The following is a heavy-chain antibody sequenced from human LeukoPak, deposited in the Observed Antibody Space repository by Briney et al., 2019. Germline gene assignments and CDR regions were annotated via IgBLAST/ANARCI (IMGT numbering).Heavy chain of an antibody. Sequence: GGSLRLSYAASGFTFSSYRMNWVRQAPGKGLEWVSAISNNGGYTYYADSVQGRFTISRDNSKSTLCLQMNSLRAEDTAVYYCAKQLGYCSDGSCYFPYWGQGTLVTVSS. V-gene: IGHV3-23*01. J-gene: IGHJ4*02. CDR2: ISNNGGYT. CDR3: AKQLGYCSDGSCYFPY. CDR1: GFTFSSYR. D-gene: IGHD2-15*01.